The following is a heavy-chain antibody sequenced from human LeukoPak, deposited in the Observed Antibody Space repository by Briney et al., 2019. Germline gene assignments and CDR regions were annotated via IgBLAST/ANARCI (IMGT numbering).Heavy chain of an antibody. CDR3: AREDGSSVYAFDI. Sequence: SEILSLTCTVSGYSISSGYYWGWIQQPPGKGLEWIGSIYHSGSTYYNPSLKSRVTISVDTSKNQFSLKLSSVTAADTAVYYCAREDGSSVYAFDIWGQGTMVTVSS. J-gene: IGHJ3*02. CDR1: GYSISSGYY. V-gene: IGHV4-38-2*02. D-gene: IGHD6-6*01. CDR2: IYHSGST.